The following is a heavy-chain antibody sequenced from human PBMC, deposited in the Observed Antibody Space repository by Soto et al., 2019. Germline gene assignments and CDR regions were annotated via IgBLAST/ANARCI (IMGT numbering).Heavy chain of an antibody. CDR2: IYYSGST. J-gene: IGHJ5*02. Sequence: PSETLSLTCTVSGGSISSSSYYWGWIRQPPGKGLEWIGSIYYSGSTYYNPSLKSRVTISVDTSKNQFSLKLSSVTAADTAVYYCARHLKRYCSGGSCYPLIVWFDPWGQGTLVTVSS. CDR3: ARHLKRYCSGGSCYPLIVWFDP. D-gene: IGHD2-15*01. CDR1: GGSISSSSYY. V-gene: IGHV4-39*01.